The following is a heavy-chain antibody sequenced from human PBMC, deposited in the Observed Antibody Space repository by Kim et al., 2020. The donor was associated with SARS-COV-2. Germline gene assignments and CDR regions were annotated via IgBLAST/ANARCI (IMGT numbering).Heavy chain of an antibody. CDR2: IYYSGST. CDR3: ARPAFDSYGPYGMDV. Sequence: SETLSLTCTVSGGSISSSSYYWGWIRQPPGKGLEWIGSIYYSGSTYYNPSLKSRVTISVDTSKNQFSLKLSSVTAADTAVYYCARPAFDSYGPYGMDVWGQGTTVTVSS. J-gene: IGHJ6*02. CDR1: GGSISSSSYY. V-gene: IGHV4-39*01. D-gene: IGHD5-18*01.